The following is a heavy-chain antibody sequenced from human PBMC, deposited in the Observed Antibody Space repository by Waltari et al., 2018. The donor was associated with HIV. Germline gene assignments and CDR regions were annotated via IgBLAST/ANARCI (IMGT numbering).Heavy chain of an antibody. V-gene: IGHV3-23*01. CDR3: AKGTLNPLTTDY. J-gene: IGHJ4*02. Sequence: EVQLLESGGGMVQPGGSLRLPRAGLRFTFRRYAMTWVRQAPGKGLEWVSAIFGDGGSTFYADSVKGRFTISRDNSKNTLYLQMNSLRAEDTAVYYCAKGTLNPLTTDYWGQGTLVTVSS. D-gene: IGHD4-17*01. CDR1: RFTFRRYA. CDR2: IFGDGGST.